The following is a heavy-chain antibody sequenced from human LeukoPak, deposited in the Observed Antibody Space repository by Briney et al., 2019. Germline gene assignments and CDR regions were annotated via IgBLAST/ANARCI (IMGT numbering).Heavy chain of an antibody. D-gene: IGHD2-15*01. V-gene: IGHV4-39*07. CDR1: GGSISSGSYY. Sequence: PSQTLSLTCTVSGGSISSGSYYWSWIRQPPGKGLEWIGSIYHSGSTYYNPSLKSRVTISVDTSKNQFSLKLSSVTAADTAVYYCARTILYGNWFDPWGQGTLVTVSS. J-gene: IGHJ5*02. CDR3: ARTILYGNWFDP. CDR2: IYHSGST.